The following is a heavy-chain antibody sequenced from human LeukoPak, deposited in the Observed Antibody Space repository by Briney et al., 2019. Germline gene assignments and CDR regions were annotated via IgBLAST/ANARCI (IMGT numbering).Heavy chain of an antibody. D-gene: IGHD3-10*01. CDR2: INPNSGGT. Sequence: ASVKVSCKASGYTFTSYDINWVRQATGQGLEWMGWINPNSGGTNYAQKFQGRVTMTRDTSISTAYMELSRLRSDDTAVYYCARDYYGSGSQDYIDYWGQGTLVTVSS. J-gene: IGHJ4*02. CDR3: ARDYYGSGSQDYIDY. V-gene: IGHV1-2*02. CDR1: GYTFTSYD.